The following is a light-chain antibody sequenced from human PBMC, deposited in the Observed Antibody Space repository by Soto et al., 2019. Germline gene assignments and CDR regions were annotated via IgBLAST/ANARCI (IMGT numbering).Light chain of an antibody. CDR1: QDISNY. CDR2: DAS. CDR3: QQYYNPALT. Sequence: DIQMTQSPSSLSASVGDRVTITCQASQDISNYLNWYQQKPGKAPKLLIYDASNLETGVPSRFSGSGSGTDFTFTISSLQPEDIATYYCQQYYNPALTFGRGTKVEIK. J-gene: IGKJ4*01. V-gene: IGKV1-33*01.